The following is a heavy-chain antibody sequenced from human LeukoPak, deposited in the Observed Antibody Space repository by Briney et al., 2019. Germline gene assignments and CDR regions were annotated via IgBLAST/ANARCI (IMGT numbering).Heavy chain of an antibody. V-gene: IGHV3-30*02. Sequence: GGSLRLSCAASGFTFSSYGMHWVRQAPGKGLEWVAFIRYDGSNKYYADSVKGRFTISRDNSKNTLSLQMNSLRAEDTAVYYCAKGPKTTVGPYMGYHYYMDVWGKGTTVTVSS. D-gene: IGHD1-1*01. CDR2: IRYDGSNK. CDR1: GFTFSSYG. CDR3: AKGPKTTVGPYMGYHYYMDV. J-gene: IGHJ6*03.